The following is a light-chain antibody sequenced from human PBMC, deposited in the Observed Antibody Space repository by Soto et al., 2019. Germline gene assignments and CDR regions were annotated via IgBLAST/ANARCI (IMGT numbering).Light chain of an antibody. CDR1: QGIRNE. CDR2: GAS. V-gene: IGKV1-17*01. CDR3: LQHNTYPWT. J-gene: IGKJ1*01. Sequence: DIQMTQSPSSLSASVGDRVTISCRASQGIRNELAWYQQKSGKVPKRLIYGASSLQSGVPSRFSGSGSGTEFTLTISSLQPEDFATYYCLQHNTYPWTFGQGTKVEIK.